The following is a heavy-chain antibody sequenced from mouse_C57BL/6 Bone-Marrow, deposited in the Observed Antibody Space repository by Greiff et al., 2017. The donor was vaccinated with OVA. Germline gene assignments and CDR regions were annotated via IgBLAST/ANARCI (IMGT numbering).Heavy chain of an antibody. J-gene: IGHJ3*01. CDR1: GFSLTSYG. D-gene: IGHD3-2*02. Sequence: QVQLKESGPGLVQPSQSLSITCTVSGFSLTSYGVHWVRQSPGKGLEWLGVIWSGGSTDYNAAFISRLSISKDNSKSQVFFKMNSLQADDTAIYYCARGAAQVFAYWGQGTLVTVSA. CDR2: IWSGGST. CDR3: ARGAAQVFAY. V-gene: IGHV2-2*01.